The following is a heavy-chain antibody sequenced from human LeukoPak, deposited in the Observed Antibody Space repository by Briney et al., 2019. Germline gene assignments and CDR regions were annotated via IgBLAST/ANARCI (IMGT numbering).Heavy chain of an antibody. V-gene: IGHV4-39*07. CDR2: INHSGST. D-gene: IGHD6-13*01. CDR1: GGSISSSSYY. Sequence: SETLSLTCTVSGGSISSSSYYWNWIRQPPGKGLEWIGEINHSGSTNYNPSLKSRVTISVDTSKNQFSLKLSSVTAADTAVYYCARFGVVASGTNYWGQGTLVTVSS. CDR3: ARFGVVASGTNY. J-gene: IGHJ4*02.